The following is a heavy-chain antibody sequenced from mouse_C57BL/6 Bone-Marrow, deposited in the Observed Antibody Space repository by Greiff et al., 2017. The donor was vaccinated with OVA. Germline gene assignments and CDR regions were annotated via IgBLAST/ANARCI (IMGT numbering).Heavy chain of an antibody. D-gene: IGHD4-1*01. Sequence: EVQLVESGGGLVKPGGSLKLSCAASGFTFSDYGMHWVRQAPEQGLEWVAYISSGSITIYYADKVKGRFTISRYNAKNTLFLQMTSLRSEDTAMYYCAKFGMDYWGQGATLTVSS. CDR2: ISSGSITI. CDR3: AKFGMDY. V-gene: IGHV5-17*01. J-gene: IGHJ2*01. CDR1: GFTFSDYG.